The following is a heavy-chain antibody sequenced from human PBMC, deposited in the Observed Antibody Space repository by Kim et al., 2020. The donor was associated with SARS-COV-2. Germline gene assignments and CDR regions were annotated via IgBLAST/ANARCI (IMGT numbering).Heavy chain of an antibody. D-gene: IGHD1-1*01. CDR2: YT. Sequence: YTNYDASVKGRFTSSRDNATNSLYLQMNSLRAEDTAVYYCAREEGYILDWGQGTLVTVSS. CDR3: AREEGYILD. V-gene: IGHV3-11*05. J-gene: IGHJ4*02.